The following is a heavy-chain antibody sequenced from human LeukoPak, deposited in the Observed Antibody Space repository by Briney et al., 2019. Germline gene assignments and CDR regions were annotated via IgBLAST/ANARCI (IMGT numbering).Heavy chain of an antibody. CDR2: IDQGGSVR. V-gene: IGHV3-7*01. J-gene: IGHJ4*02. CDR1: GFSFSTYW. Sequence: GGSPRLSCAASGFSFSTYWMSWVRQTPEKGMEFVANIDQGGSVRNYMDSLKGRCTISRDNAKKSLYLEINSLRADDTAVYYCARDPESSSFDLWGRGALVTVSS. CDR3: ARDPESSSFDL. D-gene: IGHD6-13*01.